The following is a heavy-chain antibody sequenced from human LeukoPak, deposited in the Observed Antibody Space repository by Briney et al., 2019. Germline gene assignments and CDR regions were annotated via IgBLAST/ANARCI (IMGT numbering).Heavy chain of an antibody. J-gene: IGHJ4*02. CDR1: GFTFSSFT. D-gene: IGHD6-19*01. Sequence: PGGSLTLSCAASGFTFSSFTMTWVRQAPGKGLEWVSSISGSGDRTYYADSVKGRFTISRDNSRNTLYLQTNSVRAEDTAVYFCAKDHGVAVAGMYYWGQGTLVTVSS. CDR3: AKDHGVAVAGMYY. V-gene: IGHV3-23*01. CDR2: ISGSGDRT.